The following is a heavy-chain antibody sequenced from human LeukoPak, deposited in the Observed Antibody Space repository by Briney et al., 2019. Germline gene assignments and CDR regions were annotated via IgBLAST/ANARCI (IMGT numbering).Heavy chain of an antibody. Sequence: ASVKVSCKASGGTFSSYAISWVRQAHGQGLEWMGRIIPIFGIANYAQKFQGRVTITADKSTSTAYMELSSLRSEDTAVYYCARGGVGATPGPYNWFDPWGQGTLVTVSS. J-gene: IGHJ5*02. V-gene: IGHV1-69*04. D-gene: IGHD1-26*01. CDR1: GGTFSSYA. CDR2: IIPIFGIA. CDR3: ARGGVGATPGPYNWFDP.